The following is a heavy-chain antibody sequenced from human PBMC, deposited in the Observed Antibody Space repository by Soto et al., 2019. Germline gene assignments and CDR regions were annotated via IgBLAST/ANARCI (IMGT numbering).Heavy chain of an antibody. J-gene: IGHJ4*02. CDR2: IYYSGST. CDR3: ARHRVEWYYDILTGYYDY. Sequence: SETLSLTCTVSGGSISSSSYYWGWIRQPPGKGLEWIGSIYYSGSTYYNPSLKSPVTISVDTSKNQFSLKLSSVTAADTAVYYCARHRVEWYYDILTGYYDYWGQGTLVTVSS. V-gene: IGHV4-39*01. CDR1: GGSISSSSYY. D-gene: IGHD3-9*01.